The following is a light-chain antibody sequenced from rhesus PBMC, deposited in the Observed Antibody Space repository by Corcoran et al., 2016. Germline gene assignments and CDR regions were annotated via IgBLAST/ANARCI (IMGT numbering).Light chain of an antibody. CDR1: QSVSRN. J-gene: IGKJ4*01. Sequence: EIVMTQSPPTLSLSPGERATLSCRASQSVSRNLAWYQQKPGQGPRLRSYGASNRANDIPERVRGSGSGTDFSLTISSLEPEDVGIYYCEQGSNWPHFGGGTKVKIK. CDR3: EQGSNWPH. V-gene: IGKV3-35*01. CDR2: GAS.